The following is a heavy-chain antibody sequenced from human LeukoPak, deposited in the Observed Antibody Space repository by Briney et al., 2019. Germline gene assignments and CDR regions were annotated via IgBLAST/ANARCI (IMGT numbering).Heavy chain of an antibody. CDR1: GGTFSSYA. D-gene: IGHD3-10*01. J-gene: IGHJ4*02. CDR2: INPSTGGT. CDR3: ARGYYGSGTVDY. V-gene: IGHV1-2*02. Sequence: GASVKVSCKASGGTFSSYAISWVRQAPGQGLEWMGWINPSTGGTNNAQKFQGRVTMTRDTSINTAYMELSSLRPDDTAVYYCARGYYGSGTVDYWGQGTLVTVSS.